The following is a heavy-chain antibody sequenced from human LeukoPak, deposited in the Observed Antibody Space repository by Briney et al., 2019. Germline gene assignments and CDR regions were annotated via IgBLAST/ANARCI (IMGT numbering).Heavy chain of an antibody. CDR2: INPNSGGT. Sequence: ASVKVSCKASGYTFTGYYMHWVRQAPGQGLEWMGWINPNSGGTNYAQKLQGWVTMTRDTSISTAYMELSRLRSDDTAVYYCASSYCGGDCSFDYWGQGTLVTVSS. CDR1: GYTFTGYY. D-gene: IGHD2-21*02. J-gene: IGHJ4*02. CDR3: ASSYCGGDCSFDY. V-gene: IGHV1-2*04.